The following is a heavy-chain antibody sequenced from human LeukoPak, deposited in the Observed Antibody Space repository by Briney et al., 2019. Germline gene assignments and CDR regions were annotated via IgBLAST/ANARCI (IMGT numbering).Heavy chain of an antibody. CDR1: GGSISSYY. Sequence: SETLSLTCTVSGGSISSYYWSWIRQPPGKGLEWIGYIYYSGSTNYNPSLKSRVTISVDTSKNQFSLKLSSVTAADTAVYYCARGRSTNGGNFYYYYGMDVWGQGTTVTVSS. J-gene: IGHJ6*02. D-gene: IGHD4-23*01. CDR2: IYYSGST. CDR3: ARGRSTNGGNFYYYYGMDV. V-gene: IGHV4-59*12.